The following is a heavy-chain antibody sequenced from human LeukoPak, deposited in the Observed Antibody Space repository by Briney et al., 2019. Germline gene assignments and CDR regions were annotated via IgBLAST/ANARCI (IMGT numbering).Heavy chain of an antibody. J-gene: IGHJ4*02. Sequence: GASVKVSCKGTGYTFTSYGISWVRQAPGQGLEWMGWISAYNGNTNYAQKLQGRVTMTTDTSTSTAYMELRSLRSDDTAVYYCAREGDIYCSGGSCSEDYWGQGTLVTASS. D-gene: IGHD2-15*01. CDR2: ISAYNGNT. CDR3: AREGDIYCSGGSCSEDY. CDR1: GYTFTSYG. V-gene: IGHV1-18*01.